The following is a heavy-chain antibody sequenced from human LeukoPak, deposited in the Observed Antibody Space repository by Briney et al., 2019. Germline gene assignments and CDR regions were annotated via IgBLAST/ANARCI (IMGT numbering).Heavy chain of an antibody. Sequence: AISGSGGSTYYADSVKGRFTISRDNSKNTLYLQMNSLRAEDTAVYYCAKDITIFGVVIIAFDYWGQATLVTVSS. CDR3: AKDITIFGVVIIAFDY. J-gene: IGHJ4*02. V-gene: IGHV3-23*01. CDR2: ISGSGGST. D-gene: IGHD3-3*01.